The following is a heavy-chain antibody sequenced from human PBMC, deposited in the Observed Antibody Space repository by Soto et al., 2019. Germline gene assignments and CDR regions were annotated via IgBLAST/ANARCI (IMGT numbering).Heavy chain of an antibody. V-gene: IGHV1-2*02. J-gene: IGHJ4*02. CDR3: GKGRSGEVGIFY. Sequence: QVQLVQSGAEVKESGASVKVSCKASGYTFTGYYIHWVRQAPGQGPEWVGEISPKSGATRYAQKFQGRATMTKDTSITTVYMELSNLSPDDTAVYYCGKGRSGEVGIFYWGQGTLVTVLS. CDR1: GYTFTGYY. D-gene: IGHD3-3*02. CDR2: ISPKSGAT.